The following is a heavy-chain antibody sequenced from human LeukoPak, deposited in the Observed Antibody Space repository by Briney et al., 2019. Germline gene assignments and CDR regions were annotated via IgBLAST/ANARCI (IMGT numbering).Heavy chain of an antibody. V-gene: IGHV1-69*06. J-gene: IGHJ6*04. Sequence: SVTVSCKASGGTFSSYAISWVRQAPGQGLEWMGGIIPIFGTANYAQKFQGRVTITADKSTSTAYMELSSLRSEDTAVYYCARCPIGYCSSTSCYVDYYYYGMDVWGKGTTVTVSS. D-gene: IGHD2-2*01. CDR1: GGTFSSYA. CDR3: ARCPIGYCSSTSCYVDYYYYGMDV. CDR2: IIPIFGTA.